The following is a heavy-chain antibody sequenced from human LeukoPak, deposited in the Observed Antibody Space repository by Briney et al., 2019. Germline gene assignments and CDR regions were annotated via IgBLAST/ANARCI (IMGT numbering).Heavy chain of an antibody. Sequence: SETLSLTCAVYGGSFSGYYWSWIRQPPGEGLEWIGEINHSGSTNYNPSLESRVTISVDTSKNQFSLKLSSVTAADTAVYYCARAYNRYCSSTSCYRFDPWGQGTLVTVSS. V-gene: IGHV4-34*01. CDR1: GGSFSGYY. J-gene: IGHJ5*02. CDR2: INHSGST. D-gene: IGHD2-2*01. CDR3: ARAYNRYCSSTSCYRFDP.